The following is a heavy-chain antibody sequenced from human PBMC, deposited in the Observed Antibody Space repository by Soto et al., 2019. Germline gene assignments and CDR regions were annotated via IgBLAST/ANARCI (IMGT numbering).Heavy chain of an antibody. J-gene: IGHJ5*02. D-gene: IGHD6-13*01. CDR1: GFTFSSYW. V-gene: IGHV3-74*01. CDR3: ARPRLQLVSANWFDP. CDR2: INSDGSST. Sequence: GESLKISCAASGFTFSSYWMHWVRQAPGKGLVWVSRINSDGSSTSYADSVKGRFTISRDNAKNTLYLQMNSLRAEDTAVYYCARPRLQLVSANWFDPWGQGTLVTVSS.